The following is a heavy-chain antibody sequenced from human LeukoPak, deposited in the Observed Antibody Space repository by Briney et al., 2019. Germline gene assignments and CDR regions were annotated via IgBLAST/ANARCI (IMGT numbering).Heavy chain of an antibody. V-gene: IGHV3-7*01. J-gene: IGHJ5*02. CDR2: IKQDGSEK. CDR3: ARPKWELPMGGWFDP. D-gene: IGHD1-26*01. Sequence: GGSLRLSFAASGFIFSNYWMSWVRQAPGKGLEWVANIKQDGSEKYYVDSVKGRFTISRDNAKNSLYLQMNSLRAEDTAVYYCARPKWELPMGGWFDPWGQGTLVTVSS. CDR1: GFIFSNYW.